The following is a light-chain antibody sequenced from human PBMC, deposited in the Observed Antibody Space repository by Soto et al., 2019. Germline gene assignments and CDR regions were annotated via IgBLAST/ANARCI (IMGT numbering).Light chain of an antibody. V-gene: IGKV3D-15*01. J-gene: IGKJ5*01. CDR3: QQDYNLPL. CDR2: GVS. CDR1: QRLSSN. Sequence: EIVMTQSPATLSVSPGERATLSCRASQRLSSNLAWYQQKPGQAPRLLIYGVSTRATGVPARFSGSGSGTEFTLTIRSLQSEDSAVYYCQQDYNLPLFGKGTRLEI.